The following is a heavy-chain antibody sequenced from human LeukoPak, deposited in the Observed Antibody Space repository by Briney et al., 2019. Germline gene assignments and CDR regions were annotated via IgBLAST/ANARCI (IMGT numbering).Heavy chain of an antibody. CDR2: MNPNTGGT. CDR3: ARDIAAAGTGDY. J-gene: IGHJ4*02. CDR1: GYTFTRYY. D-gene: IGHD6-13*01. V-gene: IGHV1-2*02. Sequence: ASVKVSCKASGYTFTRYYMHWVRQAPGQGLEWMGWMNPNTGGTNYAQNFQGRVTMTRDTSISTAYMELSRLRSDDTAVYYCARDIAAAGTGDYWGQGTLVTVSS.